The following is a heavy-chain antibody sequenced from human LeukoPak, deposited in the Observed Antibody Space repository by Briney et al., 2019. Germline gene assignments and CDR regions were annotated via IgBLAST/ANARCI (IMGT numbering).Heavy chain of an antibody. CDR2: IHSDGIST. CDR1: GFTFSRYW. CDR3: ARVGMGDYDFLDY. D-gene: IGHD5-12*01. V-gene: IGHV3-74*01. Sequence: GGSPRLSCAASGFTFSRYWMHWVRQAPGKGLVWVSRIHSDGISTTYADSVKGRFTISRDNAKNTLYLQMNSLRAEDTAVYYCARVGMGDYDFLDYWGQGTLVTVSS. J-gene: IGHJ4*02.